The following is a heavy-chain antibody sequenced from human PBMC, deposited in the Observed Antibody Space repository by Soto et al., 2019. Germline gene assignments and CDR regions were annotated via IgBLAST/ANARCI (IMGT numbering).Heavy chain of an antibody. V-gene: IGHV3-15*01. CDR1: GFTFSNAW. J-gene: IGHJ4*02. CDR3: ATGQYFDF. CDR2: IKSIYNGGTI. Sequence: GGSLRLSCAGSGFTFSNAWMSWVRQAPGKGLEWVGRIKSIYNGGTIEYAAPVKGRFIITRDDSRATVFLQMSSLKTEDTAVYYCATGQYFDFWGQGTQVTVSS.